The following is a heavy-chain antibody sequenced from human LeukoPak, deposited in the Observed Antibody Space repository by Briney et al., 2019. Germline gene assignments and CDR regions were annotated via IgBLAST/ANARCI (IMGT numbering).Heavy chain of an antibody. J-gene: IGHJ4*02. CDR3: TTDYCSGASCRSDH. Sequence: GGSLRLSCAASGFTVSSNHMSWVRQAPGKELEWVSFIYSGGSTYYTDSVEGRFTISRDNSKNTLYLQMNSLRAEDTAVYYCTTDYCSGASCRSDHWGQGTLVTVSS. CDR1: GFTVSSNH. D-gene: IGHD2-15*01. CDR2: IYSGGST. V-gene: IGHV3-53*01.